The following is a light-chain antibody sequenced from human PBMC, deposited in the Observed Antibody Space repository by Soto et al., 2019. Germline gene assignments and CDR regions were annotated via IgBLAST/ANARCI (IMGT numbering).Light chain of an antibody. CDR1: QSISSH. Sequence: ETVMAQSPATLAVSPGERATLSCRASQSISSHLAWFKQTPGQAPRLLIYGASSRATGIPDRFSGSGSGTDFTLTISRLEPEDFAVYYCQQYGSSPFTFGPGTKVDIK. CDR3: QQYGSSPFT. J-gene: IGKJ3*01. V-gene: IGKV3-20*01. CDR2: GAS.